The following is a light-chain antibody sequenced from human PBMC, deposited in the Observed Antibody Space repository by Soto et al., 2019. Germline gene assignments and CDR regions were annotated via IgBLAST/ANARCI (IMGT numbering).Light chain of an antibody. CDR3: QQYNKWPYT. Sequence: EIVMTQSPATLSVSPGERATLSCRASQSTYTNLAWYQHKPGQAPRLLIYGASTRATAIPARFSGSGSGTEFTLTISSLQSEDFAVYYCQQYNKWPYTFGRGTKLEIK. CDR2: GAS. CDR1: QSTYTN. J-gene: IGKJ2*01. V-gene: IGKV3-15*01.